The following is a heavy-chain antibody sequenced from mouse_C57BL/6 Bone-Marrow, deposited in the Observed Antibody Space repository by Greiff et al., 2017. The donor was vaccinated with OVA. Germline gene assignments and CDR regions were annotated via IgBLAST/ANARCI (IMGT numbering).Heavy chain of an antibody. CDR3: ARNFPHYYGSSYWYFDV. V-gene: IGHV2-9-1*01. J-gene: IGHJ1*03. CDR1: GFSLTSYA. D-gene: IGHD1-1*01. CDR2: IWTGGGT. Sequence: QVHVKQSGPGLVAPSQSLSITCTVSGFSLTSYAISWVRQPPGKGLEWLGVIWTGGGTNYNSALKSRLSISKDNSKSQVFLKMNSLQTDDTARYYCARNFPHYYGSSYWYFDVWGTGTTVTVSS.